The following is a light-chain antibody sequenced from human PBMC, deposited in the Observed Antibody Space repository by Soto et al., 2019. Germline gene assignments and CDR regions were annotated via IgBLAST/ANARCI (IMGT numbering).Light chain of an antibody. Sequence: EVVLTQSPVTLSLSPGERATLSCRASQSIRNYLAWYQQKPGQAPRLLIYDASNRATGIPARFSGSGSGTEFTLTISGLQSEDFGLYYCQQYNNWQTFGQGTKVDIK. V-gene: IGKV3D-15*01. J-gene: IGKJ1*01. CDR2: DAS. CDR3: QQYNNWQT. CDR1: QSIRNY.